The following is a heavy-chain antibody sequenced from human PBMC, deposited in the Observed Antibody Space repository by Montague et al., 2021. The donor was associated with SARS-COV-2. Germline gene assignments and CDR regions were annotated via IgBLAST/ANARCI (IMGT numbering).Heavy chain of an antibody. CDR2: INHRGTS. Sequence: SETLSLTCAVYGGPFSDYFWTWIRQPPGKGLEWIGEINHRGTSNYNPSLKNRVSISVDTSKNQFSLYLGSVTAADTAVYYCARGRQHFNMIVVVMTGGEYYFDYWGQGTLVTVSS. CDR1: GGPFSDYF. CDR3: ARGRQHFNMIVVVMTGGEYYFDY. V-gene: IGHV4-34*01. J-gene: IGHJ4*02. D-gene: IGHD3-22*01.